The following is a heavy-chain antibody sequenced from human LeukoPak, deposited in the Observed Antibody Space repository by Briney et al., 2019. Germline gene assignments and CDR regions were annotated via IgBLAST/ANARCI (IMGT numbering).Heavy chain of an antibody. V-gene: IGHV3-30*03. CDR2: ISYDGSNK. CDR3: ARGADSYFDY. D-gene: IGHD3-22*01. J-gene: IGHJ4*02. CDR1: GFTFSSYG. Sequence: GSLRLSCAASGFTFSSYGMHWVRQAPGKGLEWVAVISYDGSNKYYADSVKGRFTISRDNSKNTLYLQMNSLRAEDTAVYYCARGADSYFDYWGQGTLVTVSS.